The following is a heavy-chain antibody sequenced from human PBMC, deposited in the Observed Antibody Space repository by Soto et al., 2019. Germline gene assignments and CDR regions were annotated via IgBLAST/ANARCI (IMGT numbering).Heavy chain of an antibody. CDR2: ISAYNGNT. V-gene: IGHV1-18*01. J-gene: IGHJ4*02. Sequence: ASVTVSCKASGYTFTSYGISWVRQAPGQGLAWMGWISAYNGNTKYAQKLQGRVTMTTDTSTSTAYMELRSLRSDDTAVYCCGGDSGSGWDYFDYWGQGTLVTVSS. D-gene: IGHD6-19*01. CDR3: GGDSGSGWDYFDY. CDR1: GYTFTSYG.